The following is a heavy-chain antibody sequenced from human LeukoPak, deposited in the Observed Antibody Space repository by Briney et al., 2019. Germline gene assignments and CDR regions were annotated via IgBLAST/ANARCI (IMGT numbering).Heavy chain of an antibody. V-gene: IGHV4-34*01. Sequence: SETLSLTCAVYGGPFSGYYWSWIRQPPGKGLEWIGEINHSGSTNYNPSLKSRVTISVDTSKNQFSPKLSSVTAADTAVYYCAYESYYDFEGPWGQGTLVTVSS. CDR2: INHSGST. J-gene: IGHJ5*02. CDR1: GGPFSGYY. CDR3: AYESYYDFEGP. D-gene: IGHD3-3*01.